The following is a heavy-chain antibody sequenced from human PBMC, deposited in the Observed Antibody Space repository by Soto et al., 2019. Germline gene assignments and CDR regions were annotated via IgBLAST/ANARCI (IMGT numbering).Heavy chain of an antibody. CDR3: AREDDYDFWSGYLRYGMDV. Sequence: EVQLLESGGGVVQPGGSLRLSCAASGFTFSSYAMSWVRQAPGKGLEWVSAISSSSSYIYYADSVKGRFTISRDNAKNSLYLQMNSLRAEDTAVYYCAREDDYDFWSGYLRYGMDVWGQGTTVTVSS. J-gene: IGHJ6*02. CDR1: GFTFSSYA. D-gene: IGHD3-3*01. V-gene: IGHV3-21*01. CDR2: ISSSSSYI.